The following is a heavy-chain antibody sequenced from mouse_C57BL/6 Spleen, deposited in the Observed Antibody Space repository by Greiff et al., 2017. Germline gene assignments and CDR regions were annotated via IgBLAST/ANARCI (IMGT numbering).Heavy chain of an antibody. V-gene: IGHV1-26*01. CDR1: GYTFTDYY. Sequence: EVQLQQSGPELVKPGASVKISCKASGYTFTDYYMNWVKQSHGKSLEWIGDINPNNGGTSYNQKFKGKATLTVDKSSSTAYMELRRLTSEDSAVYYCARDGYYDAMDYWGQGTSVTVSS. D-gene: IGHD2-3*01. CDR3: ARDGYYDAMDY. J-gene: IGHJ4*01. CDR2: INPNNGGT.